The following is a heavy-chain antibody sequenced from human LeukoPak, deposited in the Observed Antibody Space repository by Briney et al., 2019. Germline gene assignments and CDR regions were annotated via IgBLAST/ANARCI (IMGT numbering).Heavy chain of an antibody. CDR3: ARVVVPTTNWFDS. CDR1: GASISSYF. CDR2: IYTSGST. Sequence: PSETLSLTCTVSGASISSYFWSWIRQPAGKGLEWIGHIYTSGSTNYNPSLKSRVTMSVDTSKNQFSLNLGSVTAADTAVYYCARVVVPTTNWFDSWGQGTLVTVSS. V-gene: IGHV4-4*07. J-gene: IGHJ5*01. D-gene: IGHD2-2*01.